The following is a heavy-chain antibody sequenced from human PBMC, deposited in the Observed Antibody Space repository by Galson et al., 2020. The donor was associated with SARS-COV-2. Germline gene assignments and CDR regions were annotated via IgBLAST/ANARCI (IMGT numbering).Heavy chain of an antibody. D-gene: IGHD6-19*01. Sequence: SETLSLTCSVSGGSISSTSYLWGWIRQPPGKGLQWIGSLYTTGSTKYNPSLESRATISVDTSKNHVSLKLSSVTAADTAVYYCARVAASNGWFNWCDPWGGGTVDAVAS. CDR2: LYTTGST. CDR1: GGSISSTSYL. CDR3: ARVAASNGWFNWCDP. V-gene: IGHV4-39*07. J-gene: IGHJ5*02.